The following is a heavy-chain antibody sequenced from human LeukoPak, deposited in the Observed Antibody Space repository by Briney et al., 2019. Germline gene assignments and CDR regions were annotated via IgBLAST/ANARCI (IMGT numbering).Heavy chain of an antibody. D-gene: IGHD2-21*01. CDR1: GGSITSTNW. V-gene: IGHV4-4*02. Sequence: TPSETLSLTCAVSGGSITSTNWWGWVRQPPGKGLEWIGEIYHTGSTNYNYSPSLTNRVTILVDKSKNHFSLKLSSVTAADTAVYYCARGLLGGLGHWGQGTLVTVSS. CDR3: ARGLLGGLGH. CDR2: IYHTGST. J-gene: IGHJ4*02.